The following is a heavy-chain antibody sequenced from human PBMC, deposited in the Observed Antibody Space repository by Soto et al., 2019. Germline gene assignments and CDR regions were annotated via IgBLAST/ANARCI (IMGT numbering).Heavy chain of an antibody. CDR3: ARTDLKWFDP. Sequence: PSETLSLTCAVYGGSFSGYYWSWIRQPPGKGLEWIGEINHSGSTNYNPSLKSRVTISVDTSKNQFSLKLSSVTAADTAVYYCARTDLKWFDPWGQGTLVTVSS. V-gene: IGHV4-34*01. CDR2: INHSGST. J-gene: IGHJ5*02. CDR1: GGSFSGYY.